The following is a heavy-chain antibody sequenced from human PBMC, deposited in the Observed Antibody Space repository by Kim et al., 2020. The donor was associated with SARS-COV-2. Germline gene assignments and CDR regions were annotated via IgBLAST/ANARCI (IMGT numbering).Heavy chain of an antibody. D-gene: IGHD3-22*01. V-gene: IGHV3-23*01. CDR1: GFTFSSYA. J-gene: IGHJ4*02. CDR2: ISGGDGST. Sequence: GGSLRLSCAASGFTFSSYAMSWVRQAPGKGLEWVSGISGGDGSTYYADSVKGRFTISRDNFKNTLYLQMNSLRDEDTAAYYCANGKHPHVYYYDSSGPFDYWGQGTLVTVSS. CDR3: ANGKHPHVYYYDSSGPFDY.